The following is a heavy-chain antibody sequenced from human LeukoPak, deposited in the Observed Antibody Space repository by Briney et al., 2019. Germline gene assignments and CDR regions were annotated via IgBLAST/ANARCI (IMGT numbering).Heavy chain of an antibody. J-gene: IGHJ4*02. CDR3: ARGPITMVRGVIPILDY. V-gene: IGHV4-31*03. D-gene: IGHD3-10*01. Sequence: SETLSLTCTVSGGSISSGGYYWSWIRQHPGKGLEWIGYIYYSGSTYYNPSLKSRVTISVDTSKNQFSLKLSSVTAADTAVYYCARGPITMVRGVIPILDYWGQGTLVTVSS. CDR1: GGSISSGGYY. CDR2: IYYSGST.